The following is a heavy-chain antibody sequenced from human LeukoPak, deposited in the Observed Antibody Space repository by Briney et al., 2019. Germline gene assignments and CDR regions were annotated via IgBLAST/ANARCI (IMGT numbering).Heavy chain of an antibody. CDR2: IYYSGST. D-gene: IGHD3-3*01. CDR3: ARGVAIFGVARAGCDP. Sequence: SETLSLTCTVSGGSISSGDYYWSWIRQPPGKGLEWIGYIYYSGSTYYNPSLKSRGTISLDTSKNQFSLKLSSANAADTAVYYCARGVAIFGVARAGCDPWPEGTLLTVPS. J-gene: IGHJ5*02. CDR1: GGSISSGDYY. V-gene: IGHV4-30-4*08.